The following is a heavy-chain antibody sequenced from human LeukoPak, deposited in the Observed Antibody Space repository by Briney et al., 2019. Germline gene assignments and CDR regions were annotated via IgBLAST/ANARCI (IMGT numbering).Heavy chain of an antibody. CDR3: ARGQGTVTTH. CDR1: GGSFSGYY. Sequence: SETLSLTCSVYGGSFSGYYWTWIRQPPGKGLEWIGEINHSGSTNYNPSLKSRVTISVDTSKNQFSLKLSSVTAADTAVYYCARGQGTVTTHWGQGTLVTVSS. J-gene: IGHJ4*02. V-gene: IGHV4-34*01. CDR2: INHSGST. D-gene: IGHD4-17*01.